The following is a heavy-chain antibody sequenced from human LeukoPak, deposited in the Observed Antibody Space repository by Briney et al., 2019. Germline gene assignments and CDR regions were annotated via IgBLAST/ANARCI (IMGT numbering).Heavy chain of an antibody. CDR1: GYTFTSYG. V-gene: IGHV1-18*01. J-gene: IGHJ5*02. CDR2: ISAYNGNT. CDR3: ARDLSGCSGGSCYFSFWFDP. D-gene: IGHD2-15*01. Sequence: ASVKVSCKASGYTFTSYGISWVRQAPGQGLEWMGWISAYNGNTNYAQKLQGRVTTTTDTSTSTAYMELRSLRSDDTAVYYCARDLSGCSGGSCYFSFWFDPWGQGTLVTVSS.